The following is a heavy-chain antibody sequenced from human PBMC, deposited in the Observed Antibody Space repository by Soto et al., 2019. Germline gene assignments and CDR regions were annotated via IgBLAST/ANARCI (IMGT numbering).Heavy chain of an antibody. D-gene: IGHD2-15*01. CDR1: GYTFSDYA. CDR2: ISASTRNT. J-gene: IGHJ2*01. CDR3: VRCYCSVGSCYACWHFDL. V-gene: IGHV1-18*01. Sequence: QVQLVQSEDEVKKPGASVRVSCQASGYTFSDYAISWVRQAPGQGLEWMGWISASTRNTDQAHHFQGRVIMTLDTSTNTAYMELRSLRSDDTAVYYCVRCYCSVGSCYACWHFDLWGRGTLVTVSS.